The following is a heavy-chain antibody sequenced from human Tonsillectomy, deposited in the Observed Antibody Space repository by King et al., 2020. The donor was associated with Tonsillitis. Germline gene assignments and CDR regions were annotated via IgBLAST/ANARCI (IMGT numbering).Heavy chain of an antibody. CDR1: GGSISSYY. V-gene: IGHV4-59*08. J-gene: IGHJ3*02. CDR3: ARHLFGQQKSPGGYDFWSGYYPDAFDI. CDR2: IYYSGST. D-gene: IGHD3-3*01. Sequence: QLQESGPGLVKPSKTLSLTCTVSGGSISSYYWSWIRQPPGKGLEWIGYIYYSGSTNYNPPLKNRVTISIDTSKNQFSLKLSSVTAADTVVYYCARHLFGQQKSPGGYDFWSGYYPDAFDIWGQGTMVTVSS.